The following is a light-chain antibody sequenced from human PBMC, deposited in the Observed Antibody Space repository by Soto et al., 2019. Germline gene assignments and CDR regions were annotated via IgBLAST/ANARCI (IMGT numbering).Light chain of an antibody. J-gene: IGKJ4*01. CDR1: QSVLYSSNNKNY. Sequence: IVMTQSADSLAVSVGEWATMNCKSSQSVLYSSNNKNYLAWYQQKPGQPPKLLIYWASTRESGVPDRFSGSGSGTDFTLTISGLQAEDVAGYYCQQYYSTPLTFGGGTKVDIK. CDR3: QQYYSTPLT. CDR2: WAS. V-gene: IGKV4-1*01.